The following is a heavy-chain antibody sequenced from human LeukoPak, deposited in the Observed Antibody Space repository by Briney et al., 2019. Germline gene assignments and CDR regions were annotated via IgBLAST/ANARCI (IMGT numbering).Heavy chain of an antibody. Sequence: GESLKISCKGSGYSFTSYWIGWVRQMPGKGLEWMGIIYPGDSDTRYSPSFQGQVTISADKSISTAYLQWSSLKASDTAMYYCARLEYYYDSSGYYGGGFDYWGQGTLVTVSS. J-gene: IGHJ4*02. D-gene: IGHD3-22*01. CDR1: GYSFTSYW. V-gene: IGHV5-51*01. CDR3: ARLEYYYDSSGYYGGGFDY. CDR2: IYPGDSDT.